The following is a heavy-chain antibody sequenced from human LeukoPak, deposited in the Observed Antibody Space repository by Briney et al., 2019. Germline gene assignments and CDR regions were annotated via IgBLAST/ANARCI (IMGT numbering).Heavy chain of an antibody. CDR1: GYTFTGYY. J-gene: IGHJ5*02. D-gene: IGHD3-10*01. CDR2: INPNSGGT. V-gene: IGHV1-2*02. CDR3: ARAMVRGVIITHNWFDP. Sequence: GASVKVSCEASGYTFTGYYMHWVRQAPGQGLEWMGWINPNSGGTNYAQKFQGRVTMTRDTSISTAYMELSRLRSDDTAVYYCARAMVRGVIITHNWFDPWGQGTLVTVSS.